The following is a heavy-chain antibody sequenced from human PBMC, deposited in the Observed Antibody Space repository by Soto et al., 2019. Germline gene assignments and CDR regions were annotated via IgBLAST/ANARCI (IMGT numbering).Heavy chain of an antibody. CDR1: GYTLTELS. CDR2: FDPEDGET. CDR3: AKDVGYIPSCDFDY. D-gene: IGHD1-1*01. V-gene: IGHV1-24*01. J-gene: IGHJ4*02. Sequence: ASVKVSCKVSGYTLTELSMHWVRQAPGKGLEWMGGFDPEDGETNYAQKFQGRVTMTRDTSTGTAYMELSSLRSEDTAVYYCAKDVGYIPSCDFDYWGQGTLVTVSS.